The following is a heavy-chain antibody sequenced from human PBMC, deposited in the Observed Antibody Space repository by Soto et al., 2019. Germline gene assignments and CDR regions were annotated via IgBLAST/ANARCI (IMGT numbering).Heavy chain of an antibody. D-gene: IGHD3-22*01. CDR2: IWYDGSNK. CDR3: ARGSVDTVDSSGFYEY. CDR1: GFTFSSYG. J-gene: IGHJ4*02. V-gene: IGHV3-33*01. Sequence: GGSLRLSCAASGFTFSSYGMHWVRQAPGKGLEWVAVIWYDGSNKYYADSVKGRFTISRDNSKNTLYLQMNSLRAEDRAVYYCARGSVDTVDSSGFYEYWGQGTPVTVSS.